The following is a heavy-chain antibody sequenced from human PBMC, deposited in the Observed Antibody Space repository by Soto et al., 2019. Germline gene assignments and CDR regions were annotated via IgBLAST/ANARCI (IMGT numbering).Heavy chain of an antibody. CDR2: TYYRSKWYN. CDR1: GDSVSSNSAA. D-gene: IGHD3-3*01. J-gene: IGHJ6*02. V-gene: IGHV6-1*01. CDR3: ARARITIFGVVIGVHYYGMDV. Sequence: SQTLSLTCAISGDSVSSNSAAWNWIRQSPSRGLEWLGRTYYRSKWYNDYAVSVKSRITINPDTSKNQFSLQLNSVTPEDTAVYYCARARITIFGVVIGVHYYGMDVWGQGTTVTVSS.